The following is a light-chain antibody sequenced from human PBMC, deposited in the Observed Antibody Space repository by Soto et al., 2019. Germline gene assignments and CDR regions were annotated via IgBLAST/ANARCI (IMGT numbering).Light chain of an antibody. CDR3: CSYASIYTVA. CDR1: ISDVGGYNL. V-gene: IGLV2-11*01. J-gene: IGLJ2*01. Sequence: QSALTQPRSMSGSPGQSVTISCTGTISDVGGYNLVSWYQQHPGKAPKLMIYDVSKLPSGVPDRFSGSKSGNTASLTISGLQAEDEADYYCCSYASIYTVAFGGGTKLTVL. CDR2: DVS.